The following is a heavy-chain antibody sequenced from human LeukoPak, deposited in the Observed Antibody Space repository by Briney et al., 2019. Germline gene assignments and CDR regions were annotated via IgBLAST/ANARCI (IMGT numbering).Heavy chain of an antibody. V-gene: IGHV3-48*03. CDR1: GFSFSDYE. Sequence: GGSLRLSCAASGFSFSDYELNWVRQPPGKGLEWVSYISSSGNTIYYADSVKGRFTISRVDARNSLYLQMNSLRAEDTAVYYCARGLCEHGAFDIWGQGTMVTVSS. J-gene: IGHJ3*02. CDR2: ISSSGNTI. CDR3: ARGLCEHGAFDI. D-gene: IGHD2-21*01.